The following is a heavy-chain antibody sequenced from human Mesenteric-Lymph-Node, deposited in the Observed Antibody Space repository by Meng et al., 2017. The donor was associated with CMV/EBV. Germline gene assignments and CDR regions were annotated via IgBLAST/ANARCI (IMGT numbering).Heavy chain of an antibody. CDR2: INHSGST. J-gene: IGHJ6*02. V-gene: IGHV4-34*01. D-gene: IGHD2-2*01. CDR1: GGSFSGYY. Sequence: SETLSLTCAVYGGSFSGYYWSWIRQPPGKGLEWIGEINHSGSTNYNPSLKSRVTISVDTSKNQFSLKLSSVTAADTAVYYCARDAPWEKRRRYCSSTSCYGPYYYYGMDVWGQGTTVTVSS. CDR3: ARDAPWEKRRRYCSSTSCYGPYYYYGMDV.